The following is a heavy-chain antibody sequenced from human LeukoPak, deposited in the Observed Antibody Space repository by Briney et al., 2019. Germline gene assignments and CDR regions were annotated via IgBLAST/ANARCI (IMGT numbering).Heavy chain of an antibody. Sequence: GGSLRLSCAASGFTFSNYAMNWVRQAPGKGLEWVSGIKGDGSSINYADSVEGRFTISRDNAKNTVYLQMNSLRVEDTAVYYCARGALYMYYFDYWGQGTLVTVSS. V-gene: IGHV3-74*01. CDR3: ARGALYMYYFDY. J-gene: IGHJ4*02. CDR1: GFTFSNYA. D-gene: IGHD3-10*01. CDR2: IKGDGSSI.